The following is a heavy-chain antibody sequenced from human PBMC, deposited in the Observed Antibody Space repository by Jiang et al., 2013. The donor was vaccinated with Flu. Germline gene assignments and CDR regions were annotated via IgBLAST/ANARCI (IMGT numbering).Heavy chain of an antibody. J-gene: IGHJ4*02. CDR2: VYSSGST. V-gene: IGHV4-39*07. D-gene: IGHD1-26*01. Sequence: GLVKPSETLSLTCTVSGGSISSRSYYWDWIRQPPGKGLEWIGSVYSSGSTYYNPSLKSRVTISVDTSRNQFSLKLNSVTAADTAVYYCARPEAVGPATSFAYWGQGALVTVSS. CDR3: ARPEAVGPATSFAY. CDR1: GGSISSRSYY.